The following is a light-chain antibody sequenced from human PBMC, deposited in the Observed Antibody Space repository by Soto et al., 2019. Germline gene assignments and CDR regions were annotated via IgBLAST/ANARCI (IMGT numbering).Light chain of an antibody. Sequence: DIQMTQSPSSLSASVGDRVSITCRASQRVSTYLNWYQQKPGKAPKLLIYGASTLQSGVPSRCSSSASGTECTLIISSLQPDDFANYYCHQGYSAPRTFGQGTKVEIK. V-gene: IGKV1-39*01. J-gene: IGKJ1*01. CDR2: GAS. CDR3: HQGYSAPRT. CDR1: QRVSTY.